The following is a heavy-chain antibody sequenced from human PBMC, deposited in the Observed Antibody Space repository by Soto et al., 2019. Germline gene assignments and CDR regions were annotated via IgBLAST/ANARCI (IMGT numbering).Heavy chain of an antibody. Sequence: ASVKVSCKASGYTFTSYAMHWVRQAPGQRLEWMGWINADNGNTKYSQKFQGRVIMTRDTSTSTAYMELRSLRSDDTAVYYCARDLIPAIVVVVAATADAFDIWGQGTMVTVSS. V-gene: IGHV1-3*01. J-gene: IGHJ3*02. CDR1: GYTFTSYA. CDR2: INADNGNT. D-gene: IGHD2-15*01. CDR3: ARDLIPAIVVVVAATADAFDI.